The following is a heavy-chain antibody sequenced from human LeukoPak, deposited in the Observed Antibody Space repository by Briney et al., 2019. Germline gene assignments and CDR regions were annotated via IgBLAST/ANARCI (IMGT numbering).Heavy chain of an antibody. D-gene: IGHD1-26*01. CDR3: TKDRGGSSQLGDAFDV. V-gene: IGHV3-9*01. CDR2: ISWNSGSI. CDR1: GFTFDDYA. Sequence: GGSLRLSCAASGFTFDDYAMHWVRQGPGKGLEWVSGISWNSGSIGYADSVKGRFTISRDNAKKSLYLQMNSLRAEDTALYYCTKDRGGSSQLGDAFDVWGQGTMVSVSS. J-gene: IGHJ3*01.